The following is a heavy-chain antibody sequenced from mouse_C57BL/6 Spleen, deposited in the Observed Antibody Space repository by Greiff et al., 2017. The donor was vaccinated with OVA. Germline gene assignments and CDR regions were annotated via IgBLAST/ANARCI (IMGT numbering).Heavy chain of an antibody. CDR1: GFNIKDYY. D-gene: IGHD1-1*01. CDR2: IDPEDGDT. V-gene: IGHV14-1*01. Sequence: VQLQQSGAELVRPGASVKLSCTASGFNIKDYYMHWVKQRPEQGLEWIGRIDPEDGDTEYAPKFQGKATMTADTSSNTAYLQHSSLTSEDTAVYYCTTGHYGSSDYFDYWGQGTTLTVAS. J-gene: IGHJ2*01. CDR3: TTGHYGSSDYFDY.